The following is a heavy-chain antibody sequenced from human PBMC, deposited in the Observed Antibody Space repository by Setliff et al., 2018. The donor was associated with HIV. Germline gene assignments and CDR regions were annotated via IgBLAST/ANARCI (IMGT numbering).Heavy chain of an antibody. CDR3: AREKYGDKFDY. J-gene: IGHJ4*02. V-gene: IGHV1-2*06. D-gene: IGHD2-8*01. CDR2: INPNSGGT. CDR1: GDTFTDYY. Sequence: ASVKVSCKASGDTFTDYYFHWLRQAPGQGLEWMGRINPNSGGTNYAQKFRGRVTMTRDTSISTVYMDLRSLRSDDTAMYYCAREKYGDKFDYWGQGTLVTVSS.